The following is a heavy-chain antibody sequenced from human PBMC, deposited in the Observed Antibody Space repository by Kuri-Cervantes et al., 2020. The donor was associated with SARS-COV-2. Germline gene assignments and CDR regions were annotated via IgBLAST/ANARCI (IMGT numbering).Heavy chain of an antibody. Sequence: SETLSLTCTVSGGSISSYYWSWIRQSPGKGLEWLWTTSYSGGTYYKSSLKSRVTMSIDTPKNQFSLKRLTVTAAAAAVYYCAPPGPSTETRWGKVDSWGQGTLVTVSS. CDR3: APPGPSTETRWGKVDS. V-gene: IGHV4-59*04. CDR2: TSYSGGT. CDR1: GGSISSYY. D-gene: IGHD4-17*01. J-gene: IGHJ4*02.